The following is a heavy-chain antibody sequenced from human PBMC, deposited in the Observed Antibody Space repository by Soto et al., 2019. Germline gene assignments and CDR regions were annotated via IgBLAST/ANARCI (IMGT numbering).Heavy chain of an antibody. J-gene: IGHJ4*02. D-gene: IGHD6-13*01. CDR2: IYNSGST. Sequence: QVQLQESGPGLVKPSQTLSLTCTVSGSPIRSGGYYWSWVRQHPGKGLEWIGYIYNSGSTHYNPYLKSRVTTSVDTSKNQFSLKLNSVTAADTAVYYCARSGSWYGDSFDYWGQGTLVTVSS. CDR1: GSPIRSGGYY. V-gene: IGHV4-31*03. CDR3: ARSGSWYGDSFDY.